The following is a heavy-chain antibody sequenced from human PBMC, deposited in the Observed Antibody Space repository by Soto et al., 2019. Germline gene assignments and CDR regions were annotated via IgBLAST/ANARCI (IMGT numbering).Heavy chain of an antibody. J-gene: IGHJ6*02. D-gene: IGHD5-18*01. V-gene: IGHV1-69*18. CDR2: IVPSVDTT. CDR3: ARCPQPPDTADRSAVDG. CDR1: GGTFSRSG. Sequence: QVQLVQSGTEVKKPGASVKVSCKASGGTFSRSGFHWVRQAPGQGLEWMGMIVPSVDTTNYAQKFQARVTISEDQVTSTVYMELRSLRSEDTAVYYCARCPQPPDTADRSAVDGWGQGTRVIVSS.